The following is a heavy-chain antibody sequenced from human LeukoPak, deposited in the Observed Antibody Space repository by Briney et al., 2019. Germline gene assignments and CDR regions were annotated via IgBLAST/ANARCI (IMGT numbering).Heavy chain of an antibody. V-gene: IGHV1-69*01. CDR2: IIPIFGTA. D-gene: IGHD3-22*01. Sequence: SVKVSCKASGGTFSSYAISWVRQAPGQGLEWMGGIIPIFGTANYAQKLQGRVTITADDSTSTAYMELSSLRSEDTAVYYCVSDYYGSSGYYRPGGYWGQGTLVTVSS. CDR1: GGTFSSYA. CDR3: VSDYYGSSGYYRPGGY. J-gene: IGHJ4*02.